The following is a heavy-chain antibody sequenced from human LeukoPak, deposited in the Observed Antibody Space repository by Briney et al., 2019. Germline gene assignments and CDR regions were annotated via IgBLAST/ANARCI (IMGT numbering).Heavy chain of an antibody. CDR1: GFTFSNYG. J-gene: IGHJ4*02. V-gene: IGHV3-30*02. Sequence: PGGSLRLSCAASGFTFSNYGIHWVRQALGKGLEWVAFIRYDGNKKDYVDSVKGRFTISRDNSKNTLFLHMSSLSSEDTAMYYCAKDHEYYDVLTGYPQRGVFDQWGQGTLVTVSS. D-gene: IGHD3-9*01. CDR2: IRYDGNKK. CDR3: AKDHEYYDVLTGYPQRGVFDQ.